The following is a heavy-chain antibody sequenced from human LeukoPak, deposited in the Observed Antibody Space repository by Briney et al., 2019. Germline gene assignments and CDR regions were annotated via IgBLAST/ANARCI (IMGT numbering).Heavy chain of an antibody. CDR3: VRGSSSGYYGYFQY. D-gene: IGHD3-22*01. CDR2: IWYDGSNK. CDR1: GFSFSQYG. V-gene: IGHV3-33*01. Sequence: GRSLRLSCAASGFSFSQYGMHWVRQAPGKGLEWVAVIWYDGSNKNYADSVKGRFTISRDNAKNTLYLQMNSLRAEDTAVYYCVRGSSSGYYGYFQYWGQGTLVTVSS. J-gene: IGHJ1*01.